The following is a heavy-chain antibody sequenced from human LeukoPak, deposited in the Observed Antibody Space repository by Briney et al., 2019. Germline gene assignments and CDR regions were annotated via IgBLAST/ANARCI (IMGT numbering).Heavy chain of an antibody. J-gene: IGHJ6*02. Sequence: SVEVSCKASGFTFTSSAVQWVRQARGRRLEWIGWIVVGSGNTNYAQKFQGRATLTRATSTGTVYMELSSLRSEDTAVYYCASVYKHGMDVWGQGTTVIVSS. CDR3: ASVYKHGMDV. D-gene: IGHD5-24*01. V-gene: IGHV1-58*01. CDR2: IVVGSGNT. CDR1: GFTFTSSA.